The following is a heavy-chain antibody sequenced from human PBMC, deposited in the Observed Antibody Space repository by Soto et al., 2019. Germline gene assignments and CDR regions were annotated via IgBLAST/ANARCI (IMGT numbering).Heavy chain of an antibody. CDR1: GFSISSDA. D-gene: IGHD2-21*02. V-gene: IGHV3-23*01. CDR2: ISGSGANT. Sequence: AGGSLRLSCAASGFSISSDAMSWVRQAPGKWLEWVSGISGSGANTNYADSVKGRFAISIDNSKNTLYLQMSSLRAEDTAVYYCAKGQSGNFGPFDSWGQGXLVTVHS. CDR3: AKGQSGNFGPFDS. J-gene: IGHJ4*02.